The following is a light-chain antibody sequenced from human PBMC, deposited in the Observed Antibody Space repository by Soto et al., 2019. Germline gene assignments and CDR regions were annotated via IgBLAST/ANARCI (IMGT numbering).Light chain of an antibody. V-gene: IGKV1-33*01. Sequence: IQMTQSPSTLSASVGDRVSINCRASQSISAWLAWYQQKPGKAPKLLIYDASSLETGVPSRFSGSGSGTDFTLTISSLQPEDFATYYCQQYDNLPLIFGQGTRLEIK. CDR2: DAS. CDR1: QSISAW. CDR3: QQYDNLPLI. J-gene: IGKJ5*01.